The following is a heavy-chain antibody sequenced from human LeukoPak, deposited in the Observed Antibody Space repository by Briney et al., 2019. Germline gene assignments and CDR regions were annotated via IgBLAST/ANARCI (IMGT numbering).Heavy chain of an antibody. V-gene: IGHV4-30-2*01. D-gene: IGHD4-17*01. Sequence: SETLSLTCAVSGGSISSSSYSWSWIRQPPGQGLEWIGYIYRSGSTYYKSSLRSRVTISVDRSKNQFSLKLNSVTAADTAVYYCARVSSRYGDYCLDYWGQGTLVTVSS. J-gene: IGHJ4*02. CDR2: IYRSGST. CDR1: GGSISSSSYS. CDR3: ARVSSRYGDYCLDY.